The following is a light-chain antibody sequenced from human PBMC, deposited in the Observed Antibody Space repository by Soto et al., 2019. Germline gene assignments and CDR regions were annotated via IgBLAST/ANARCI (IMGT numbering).Light chain of an antibody. CDR2: GNS. CDR1: SSNIGAGYD. Sequence: QSVLTQPPSVSGAPGQRVTMSCTGSSSNIGAGYDVHWYQQLPGTAPKLLIYGNSIRPSGVPDRFSGSKSGTSASLAIAGLQAEDEADYYCQSYDSSLNAYVFGTGTKVTVL. J-gene: IGLJ1*01. CDR3: QSYDSSLNAYV. V-gene: IGLV1-40*01.